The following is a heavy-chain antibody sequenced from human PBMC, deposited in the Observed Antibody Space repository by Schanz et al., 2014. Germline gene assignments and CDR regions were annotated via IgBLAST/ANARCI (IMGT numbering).Heavy chain of an antibody. V-gene: IGHV3-66*02. CDR2: IITDGRT. CDR3: ARLDPYCRSGTCSRAFDF. CDR1: GFAVDNYY. D-gene: IGHD2-15*01. J-gene: IGHJ4*02. Sequence: EVQLVASGGGLVQPGGSLRLSCAASGFAVDNYYMSCVRQAPGRGLEWVSIIITDGRTYYADSVKGRFTISRDSSKNTLFLQMNSLRTEDPTVYYCARLDPYCRSGTCSRAFDFWGQGTLVTVSA.